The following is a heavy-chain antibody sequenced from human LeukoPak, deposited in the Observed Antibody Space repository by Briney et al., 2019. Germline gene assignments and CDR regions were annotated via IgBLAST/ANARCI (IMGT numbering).Heavy chain of an antibody. D-gene: IGHD5-24*01. J-gene: IGHJ6*02. V-gene: IGHV3-48*04. Sequence: GGSLRLSCAASGFTFSNYSMNWVRQAPGKGLEWVSYISSSSSTIYYADSVKGRFTISGDNAKNSLYLQMNSLRAEDTAVYYCARRNVEMGQDYYYGMDVWGQGTTVTVSS. CDR3: ARRNVEMGQDYYYGMDV. CDR2: ISSSSSTI. CDR1: GFTFSNYS.